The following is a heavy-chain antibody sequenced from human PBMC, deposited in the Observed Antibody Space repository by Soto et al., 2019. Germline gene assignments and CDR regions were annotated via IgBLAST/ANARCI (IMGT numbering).Heavy chain of an antibody. V-gene: IGHV4-59*11. J-gene: IGHJ6*02. CDR3: AMEREATTPYSCSMKV. D-gene: IGHD2-21*01. CDR1: GGSISGHY. Sequence: SETLSLTCSVTGGSISGHYWSWIRQPPGKGLEWVGYIYYSGSANYNPSLKSRVTISVDTSKNQLSLKLSSVTAADTAVYYCAMEREATTPYSCSMKVWGQVPRVT. CDR2: IYYSGSA.